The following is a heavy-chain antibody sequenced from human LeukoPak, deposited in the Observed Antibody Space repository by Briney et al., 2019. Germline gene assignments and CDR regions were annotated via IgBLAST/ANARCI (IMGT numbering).Heavy chain of an antibody. CDR1: GGSFSGYY. D-gene: IGHD2-21*02. J-gene: IGHJ4*02. Sequence: PSETLSLTCAVYGGSFSGYYWSWIRQPPGKGLEWIGEINHSGSTNYNPSLKSRVIISVDTSKSQFSLKLSSVTAADTAVYYCARGRAVTGFDYWGQGTLVTVSS. V-gene: IGHV4-34*01. CDR2: INHSGST. CDR3: ARGRAVTGFDY.